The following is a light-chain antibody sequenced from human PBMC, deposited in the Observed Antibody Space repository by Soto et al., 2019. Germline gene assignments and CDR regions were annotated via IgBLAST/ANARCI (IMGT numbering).Light chain of an antibody. Sequence: EIVMTRFPATLSVSPGERATLSCRASQSVNNNLAWYQQKPGQAPRLLIYGASTRATGIPARFSGSGSGTEFTLTISSLQSEDFAVYFCQQYNDWPPITFGQGPRPEIK. V-gene: IGKV3-15*01. CDR1: QSVNNN. CDR2: GAS. J-gene: IGKJ5*01. CDR3: QQYNDWPPIT.